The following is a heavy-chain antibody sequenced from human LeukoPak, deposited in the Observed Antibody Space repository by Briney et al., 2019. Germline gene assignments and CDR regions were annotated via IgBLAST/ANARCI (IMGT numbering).Heavy chain of an antibody. CDR1: GFTFSSYA. J-gene: IGHJ4*02. V-gene: IGHV3-23*01. D-gene: IGHD2-2*01. Sequence: GGSLRLSCAASGFTFSSYAMTWVCQAPGKRLEWVSAISTSGDNTYYADSVRGRFTISRDNSKNTLYLQMNSLRADDTAVYYCARKVYHRFDYWGQGTLVTVSS. CDR2: ISTSGDNT. CDR3: ARKVYHRFDY.